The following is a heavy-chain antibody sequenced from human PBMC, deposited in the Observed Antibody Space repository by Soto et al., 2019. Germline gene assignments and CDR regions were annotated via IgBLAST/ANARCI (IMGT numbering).Heavy chain of an antibody. D-gene: IGHD6-19*01. CDR3: ARGTFDSSGRWFDP. Sequence: SETLSLTCTVSGGSISSYYWSWIRQPPGKGLEWIGYIYYSGSTNYNPSLKSRVTISVDTSKNQFSLKLSSVTAADTAVYYCARGTFDSSGRWFDPWGQGTLVTVSS. CDR1: GGSISSYY. CDR2: IYYSGST. V-gene: IGHV4-59*01. J-gene: IGHJ5*02.